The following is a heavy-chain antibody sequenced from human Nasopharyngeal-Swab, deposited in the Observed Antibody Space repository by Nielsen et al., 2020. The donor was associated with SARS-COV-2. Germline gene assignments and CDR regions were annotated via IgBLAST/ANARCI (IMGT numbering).Heavy chain of an antibody. CDR1: GGTFSSYA. Sequence: ASVKVSCKASGGTFSSYAISWVRQAPGQRLEWMGWINAGNGNTKYSQKFQGRVTITRDTSASTAYMELSSLRSEDTAVYYCARDHSGSYYPSNFDYWGQGTLVTVSS. CDR2: INAGNGNT. J-gene: IGHJ4*02. V-gene: IGHV1-3*01. CDR3: ARDHSGSYYPSNFDY. D-gene: IGHD1-26*01.